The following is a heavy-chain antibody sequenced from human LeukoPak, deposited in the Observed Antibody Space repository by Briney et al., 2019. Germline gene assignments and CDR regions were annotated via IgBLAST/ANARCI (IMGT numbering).Heavy chain of an antibody. V-gene: IGHV3-64*01. CDR3: ARETPPLAFDI. CDR2: ISSNGGST. CDR1: GFTFSSYA. J-gene: IGHJ3*02. Sequence: GGSLRLSCAASGFTFSSYAMHWVRQAPGKGLEYVSAISSNGGSTYYANSVKGRFTISRDNSKNTLYLQMGSLRAEDMAVYYCARETPPLAFDIWGQGTMVTVSS.